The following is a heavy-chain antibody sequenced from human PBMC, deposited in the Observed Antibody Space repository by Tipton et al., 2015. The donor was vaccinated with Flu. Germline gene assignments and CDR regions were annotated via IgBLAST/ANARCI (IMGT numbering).Heavy chain of an antibody. J-gene: IGHJ4*02. CDR2: IRHDGSKK. CDR3: AKTETDDFDY. V-gene: IGHV3-30*02. Sequence: GSLRLSCATSGFAFENYAMHWVRQAPGKGLEWVACIRHDGSKKFYVDSVKGRFTISRDNSKKTLLLRMNSLRPEDTAVYHCAKTETDDFDYWGQGTLVTVSS. D-gene: IGHD5-24*01. CDR1: GFAFENYA.